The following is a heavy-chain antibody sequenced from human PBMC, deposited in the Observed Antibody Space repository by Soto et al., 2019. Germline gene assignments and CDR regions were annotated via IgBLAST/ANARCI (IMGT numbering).Heavy chain of an antibody. CDR2: ISYDGSNK. J-gene: IGHJ4*02. D-gene: IGHD4-17*01. V-gene: IGHV3-30*18. CDR3: AKDLVDGDYEGYYFDY. Sequence: QVQLVESGGGVVQPGRSLRLSCAASGFTFSSYGMHWVRQAPGKGLEWVAVISYDGSNKYYADSVKGRFTISRDNSKNTQYLQMSSLRGEDTAVYYCAKDLVDGDYEGYYFDYWGRGTLVTVSS. CDR1: GFTFSSYG.